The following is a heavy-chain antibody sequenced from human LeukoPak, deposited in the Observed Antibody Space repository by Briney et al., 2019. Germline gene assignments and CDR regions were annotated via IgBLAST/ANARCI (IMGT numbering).Heavy chain of an antibody. D-gene: IGHD3-16*01. CDR3: ARVRSNDYVWGTLSYYFDY. CDR2: IIPIFGTA. V-gene: IGHV1-69*13. Sequence: GASVTVSCTASGGTFSSYAISWVRQAPGQGLEWMGGIIPIFGTANYAQKFQGRVTITADESTSTAYMELSSLRSEDTAVYYCARVRSNDYVWGTLSYYFDYWGQGTLVTVSS. CDR1: GGTFSSYA. J-gene: IGHJ4*02.